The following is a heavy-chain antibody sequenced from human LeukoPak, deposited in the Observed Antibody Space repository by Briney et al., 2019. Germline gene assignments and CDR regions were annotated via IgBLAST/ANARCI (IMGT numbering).Heavy chain of an antibody. CDR1: GFTFSDYY. D-gene: IGHD5-24*01. CDR2: TSSSSSYT. Sequence: PGGSLRLSCAASGFTFSDYYMTWIRQAPGKGLEWVSYTSSSSSYTTYADSVKGRFTISRDNAKNSLYLQMNSLRAEDTAVYYCARGSHDSRDGCNYFFAFDIWGQGTMVTVSS. CDR3: ARGSHDSRDGCNYFFAFDI. J-gene: IGHJ3*02. V-gene: IGHV3-11*05.